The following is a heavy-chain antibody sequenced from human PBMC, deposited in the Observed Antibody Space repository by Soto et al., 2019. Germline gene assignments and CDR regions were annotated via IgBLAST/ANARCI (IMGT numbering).Heavy chain of an antibody. D-gene: IGHD4-17*01. J-gene: IGHJ4*02. V-gene: IGHV2-5*02. CDR2: IYWDDDK. CDR3: AHRRQRYYGDYDLYFDY. Sequence: QITLKESGPTLVKPTQTLTLTCTFSGFSLSTSGVGVGWIRQPPGKALEWLALIYWDDDKRYSPSLKSRLTINKDTSKNQVVLTMTNMDPVDTATYYCAHRRQRYYGDYDLYFDYWGQGTLVTVSS. CDR1: GFSLSTSGVG.